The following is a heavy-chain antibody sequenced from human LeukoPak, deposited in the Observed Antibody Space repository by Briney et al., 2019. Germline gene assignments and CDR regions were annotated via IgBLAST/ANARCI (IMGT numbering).Heavy chain of an antibody. V-gene: IGHV3-15*01. CDR1: GFTFSNAW. J-gene: IGHJ1*01. CDR3: TTALRYFDWLLSYPAEYFQH. D-gene: IGHD3-9*01. CDR2: IKSKTDGGTT. Sequence: GGSLRLSCAASGFTFSNAWMSWVRQAPGKGLEWVGRIKSKTDGGTTDYAAPVKGRFTISRDDSKNTLYLQMNSLKTEDTAVYYCTTALRYFDWLLSYPAEYFQHWGQGTLVTVSS.